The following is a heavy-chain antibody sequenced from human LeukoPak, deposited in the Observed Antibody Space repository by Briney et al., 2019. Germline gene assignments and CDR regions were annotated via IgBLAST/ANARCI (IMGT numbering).Heavy chain of an antibody. Sequence: GGSLRLSCAASRFTFSSYAMSWVRQAPGKGLEWVSAISDSGGGTYYADSVKGRFTISRDNSKNTLYLQMNSLRAEDTAVYYCAKAQVSRGYRNSFDQWGQGTLVTVSS. CDR3: AKAQVSRGYRNSFDQ. CDR1: RFTFSSYA. J-gene: IGHJ4*02. D-gene: IGHD5-24*01. CDR2: ISDSGGGT. V-gene: IGHV3-23*01.